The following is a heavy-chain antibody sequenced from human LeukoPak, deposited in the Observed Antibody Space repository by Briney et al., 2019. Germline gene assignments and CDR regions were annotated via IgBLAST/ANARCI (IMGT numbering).Heavy chain of an antibody. CDR3: AKVGPLNQNWFDP. J-gene: IGHJ5*02. CDR2: IRYDGTNK. V-gene: IGHV3-30*02. CDR1: GFTFSDYA. D-gene: IGHD1-26*01. Sequence: PGGSLRLSCAASGFTFSDYAMHWVRQAPGKGLEWVAFIRYDGTNKYYADSVEGRFTISRDNPKNTLYLQMNSLRAEDTAVYYCAKVGPLNQNWFDPWGQGTLVTVSS.